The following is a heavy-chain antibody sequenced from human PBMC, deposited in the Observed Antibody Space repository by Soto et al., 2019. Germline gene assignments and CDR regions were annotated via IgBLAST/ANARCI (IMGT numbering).Heavy chain of an antibody. Sequence: EVQLVESGGGLVQPGGSLKLSCAASGFTFSGSAVHWVHQASGKGLEWVGRIRSKANNYATAYAASVKGRFTISRDDSKNTAYLQMNSLKTEDTAVYYCTRHAVQYCGGDCYLLPYFDLWGRGTLVTVSS. CDR3: TRHAVQYCGGDCYLLPYFDL. D-gene: IGHD2-21*02. CDR1: GFTFSGSA. J-gene: IGHJ2*01. V-gene: IGHV3-73*02. CDR2: IRSKANNYAT.